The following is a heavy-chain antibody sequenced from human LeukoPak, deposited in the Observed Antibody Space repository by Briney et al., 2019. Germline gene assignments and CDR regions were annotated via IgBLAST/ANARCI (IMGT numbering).Heavy chain of an antibody. D-gene: IGHD3-22*01. CDR1: GGSFSGYY. CDR2: INHSGST. CDR3: ARTSYYYDSSGYYYVNWFDP. V-gene: IGHV4-34*01. J-gene: IGHJ5*02. Sequence: SETLSLTCAVYGGSFSGYYWSWIRQPPGKGLEWIGEINHSGSTNYNPSLRSRVTMSVDTSKNHFSLKLSSVTAADTAVYYCARTSYYYDSSGYYYVNWFDPWGQGTLVTVSS.